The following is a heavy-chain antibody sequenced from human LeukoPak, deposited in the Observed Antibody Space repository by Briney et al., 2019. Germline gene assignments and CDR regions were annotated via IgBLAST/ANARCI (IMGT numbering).Heavy chain of an antibody. D-gene: IGHD4-17*01. CDR1: GFTFSNYA. J-gene: IGHJ4*02. V-gene: IGHV3-23*01. CDR3: ARDTDTVTTILDY. Sequence: GGSLRLSCAASGFTFSNYAMSWVRQAPGKGLEWVSAISGSGYSTYYADSVKGRFTISRDNSKNTLYLQMNSLRAEDTAVYYCARDTDTVTTILDYWGQGTLVTVSS. CDR2: ISGSGYST.